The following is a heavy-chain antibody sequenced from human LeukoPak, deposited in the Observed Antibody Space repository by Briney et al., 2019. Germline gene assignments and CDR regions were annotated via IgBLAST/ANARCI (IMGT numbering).Heavy chain of an antibody. CDR1: GYTFTSYG. Sequence: ASVKVSCKASGYTFTSYGISWVRQAPGQGLEWMGWISAYNGNTNYAQKLRGRVTMTTDTSTSTAYMELRSLRSDDTAVYYCARGGPYYDYVWGSYRHDYWGQGTLVTVSS. J-gene: IGHJ4*02. CDR2: ISAYNGNT. V-gene: IGHV1-18*01. D-gene: IGHD3-16*02. CDR3: ARGGPYYDYVWGSYRHDY.